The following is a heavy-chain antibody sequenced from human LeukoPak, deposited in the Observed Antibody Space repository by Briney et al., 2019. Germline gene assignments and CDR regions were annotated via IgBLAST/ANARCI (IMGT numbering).Heavy chain of an antibody. CDR3: ARALNPLPGTFYFDY. CDR2: IYISGST. V-gene: IGHV4-4*07. Sequence: ETLSLTCTVSGASINSHYWSWIRQPAGKGLEWIGRIYISGSTNYNSSLQSRVTMSVDTSKNQFSLKLSSVTAADTAVYYCARALNPLPGTFYFDYWGQGTLVTVS. D-gene: IGHD2-15*01. J-gene: IGHJ4*02. CDR1: GASINSHY.